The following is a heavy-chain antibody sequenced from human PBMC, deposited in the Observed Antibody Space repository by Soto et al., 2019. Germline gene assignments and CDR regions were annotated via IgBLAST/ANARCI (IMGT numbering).Heavy chain of an antibody. CDR3: ARVRFGWEPPQD. D-gene: IGHD1-26*01. Sequence: QVQLVESGGGVVQPGRSLRLSCAASGFTFSSYAMHWVRQAPGKGLERVAVISYDGSNKYYADSVKGRFTISRDNSKNTLYRQMNSLRAEDTAVYYWARVRFGWEPPQDWGQGTLVTVSS. CDR1: GFTFSSYA. J-gene: IGHJ4*02. CDR2: ISYDGSNK. V-gene: IGHV3-30-3*01.